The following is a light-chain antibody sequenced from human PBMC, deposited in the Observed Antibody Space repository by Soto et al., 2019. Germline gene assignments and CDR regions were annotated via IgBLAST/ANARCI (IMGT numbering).Light chain of an antibody. CDR1: QSISSW. CDR2: DAS. V-gene: IGKV1-5*01. Sequence: DIQMTQSPSTLSASVGDRVTITCRASQSISSWLAWYQQKPGKAPKLLIYDASSLESRVPSRFSGSGSGTEFTLTISGLRPDDFATYYCQQYNTYWYTFGQGTKLEIK. J-gene: IGKJ2*01. CDR3: QQYNTYWYT.